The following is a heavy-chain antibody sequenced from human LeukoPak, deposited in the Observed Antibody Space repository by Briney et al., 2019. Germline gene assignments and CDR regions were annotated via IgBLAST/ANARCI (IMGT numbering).Heavy chain of an antibody. V-gene: IGHV5-51*01. Sequence: GESLKISCKGSGYSFTSYWIGWVRQMPGKGLEWMGIIYPGDSDTRYSPSFQGQVTISADRSISTAYLQWSSLKASGTAMYYCARQVSPDGFDHWGQGTLVTVSS. CDR3: ARQVSPDGFDH. J-gene: IGHJ4*02. CDR1: GYSFTSYW. CDR2: IYPGDSDT.